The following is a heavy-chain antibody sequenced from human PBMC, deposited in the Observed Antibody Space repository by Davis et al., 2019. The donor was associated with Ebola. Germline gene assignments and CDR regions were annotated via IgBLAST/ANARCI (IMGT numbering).Heavy chain of an antibody. CDR2: IYPGDSDT. D-gene: IGHD3-3*01. CDR3: ARFLEWKADY. J-gene: IGHJ4*02. V-gene: IGHV5-51*01. CDR1: GYSFTSYW. Sequence: QVSCKGSGYSFTSYWIGWLRQMPGKGLVWMGIIYPGDSDTRYSPSFQGQVTISADKSITTAYLQWSSLKASDTAMYYCARFLEWKADYWGQGTLVTVSS.